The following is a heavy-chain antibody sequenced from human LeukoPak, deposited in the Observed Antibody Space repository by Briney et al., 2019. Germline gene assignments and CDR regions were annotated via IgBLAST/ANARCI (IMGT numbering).Heavy chain of an antibody. J-gene: IGHJ5*02. CDR2: IWYDGSNK. CDR3: ARDWRITMYFWFDP. CDR1: GFTFSSYG. V-gene: IGHV3-33*01. D-gene: IGHD3-10*02. Sequence: GRSLRLSCAASGFTFSSYGMHWVRQAPGKGLEWVAVIWYDGSNKYYADSVKGRFTISRDNSKNTLYLQMNSLRAEDTAVYYCARDWRITMYFWFDPWGQGTLVTVSS.